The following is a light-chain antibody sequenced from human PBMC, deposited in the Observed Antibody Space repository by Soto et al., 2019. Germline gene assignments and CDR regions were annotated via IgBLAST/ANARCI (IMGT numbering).Light chain of an antibody. J-gene: IGKJ2*01. CDR2: GAS. CDR1: QSASSSY. CDR3: QQYGTSPYT. V-gene: IGKV3-20*01. Sequence: EIVLTQSPGTLSLSPGERVTLSCRASQSASSSYLAWYQQKPGQAPRLLIYGASSRASGIPDRFSGSGSGTDFTLTISRLEPEDFAVYYCQQYGTSPYTFGQGTKLELK.